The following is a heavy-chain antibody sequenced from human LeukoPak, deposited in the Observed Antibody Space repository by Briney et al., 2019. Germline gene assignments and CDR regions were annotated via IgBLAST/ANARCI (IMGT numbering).Heavy chain of an antibody. J-gene: IGHJ5*02. D-gene: IGHD2-2*01. CDR2: INHSGST. CDR3: ARLRTSNTVVVHRKINWFDP. CDR1: GGSFSGYY. V-gene: IGHV4-34*01. Sequence: PSETLSLTCAVYGGSFSGYYWSWIRQPPGKGLEWIGGINHSGSTNYNPSLKSRVTISVDTSKNQFSLKLSSVTAADTAVYYCARLRTSNTVVVHRKINWFDPWGQGTLVTVSS.